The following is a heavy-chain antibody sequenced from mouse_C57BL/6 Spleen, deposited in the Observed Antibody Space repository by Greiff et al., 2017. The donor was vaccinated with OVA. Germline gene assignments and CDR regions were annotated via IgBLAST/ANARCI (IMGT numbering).Heavy chain of an antibody. Sequence: VKLMESGPGLVQPSQSLSITCTVSGFSLTSYGVHWVRQSPGKGLEWLGVIWSGGSTDYNAAFISRLSISKDNSKSQVFFKMNSLQADDTAIYYCASLDGYYFMDYWGQGTSVTVSS. J-gene: IGHJ4*01. D-gene: IGHD2-3*01. CDR2: IWSGGST. V-gene: IGHV2-2*01. CDR1: GFSLTSYG. CDR3: ASLDGYYFMDY.